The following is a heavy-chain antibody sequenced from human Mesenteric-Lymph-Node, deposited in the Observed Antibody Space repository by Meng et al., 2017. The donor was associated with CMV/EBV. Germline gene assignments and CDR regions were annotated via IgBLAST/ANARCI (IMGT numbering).Heavy chain of an antibody. CDR1: GFTFSNYW. V-gene: IGHV3-74*03. Sequence: GESLKISCTASGFTFSNYWMHWVRQTPGMGLVWVSRVNSDGSGTTYADSVKGRFTISRDNAKNTLYLQMNSLRAEDTAVYYCAREGGLGGMDVWGQGTTVTVSS. CDR2: VNSDGSGT. CDR3: AREGGLGGMDV. J-gene: IGHJ6*02.